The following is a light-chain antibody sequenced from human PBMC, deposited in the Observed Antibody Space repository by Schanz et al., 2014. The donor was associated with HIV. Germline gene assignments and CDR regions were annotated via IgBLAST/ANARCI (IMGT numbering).Light chain of an antibody. J-gene: IGKJ1*01. CDR3: QQYNTWPRT. Sequence: DTVMTQSPATLSVSPGERATLSCRASQSVGTNVGWYQQRPGQAPSLLIYGASTRATNVPAKFSGSGSATEFTLTISSLQSEDVAVYYCQQYNTWPRTFGQGTKVELK. CDR1: QSVGTN. CDR2: GAS. V-gene: IGKV3-15*01.